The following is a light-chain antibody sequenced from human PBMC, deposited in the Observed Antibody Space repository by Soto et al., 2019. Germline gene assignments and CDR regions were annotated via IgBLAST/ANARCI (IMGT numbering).Light chain of an antibody. J-gene: IGLJ1*01. CDR2: GNN. V-gene: IGLV1-40*01. CDR3: QSYDSSLSALYV. CDR1: SSNIGAGYE. Sequence: QSVLTQSPSVSGAPGQRVTISCTGSSSNIGAGYEVHWYQQLPGTAPKLLIYGNNNRPSGVPDRFSGSKSGTSASLAITGLQAEAEADYYCQSYDSSLSALYVFGTGTKVTVL.